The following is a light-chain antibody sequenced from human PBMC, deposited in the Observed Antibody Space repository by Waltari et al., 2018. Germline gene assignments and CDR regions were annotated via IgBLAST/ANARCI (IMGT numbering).Light chain of an antibody. CDR2: VNSDGSH. J-gene: IGLJ3*02. V-gene: IGLV4-69*01. CDR3: QTGGHGTWV. Sequence: QLVLTQSPSASASLGASVKLTCTLSSGHSSNIIAWHQQQPAKGPRYLMKVNSDGSHSKGDVIPDRFSGSSSGAERYLTISSRQSEDEADYYCQTGGHGTWVFGGGTKLTVL. CDR1: SGHSSNI.